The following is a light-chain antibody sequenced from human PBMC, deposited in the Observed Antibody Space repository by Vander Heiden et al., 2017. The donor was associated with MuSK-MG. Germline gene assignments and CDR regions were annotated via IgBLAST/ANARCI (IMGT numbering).Light chain of an antibody. CDR2: DES. J-gene: IGKJ4*01. Sequence: EIVLTQSPATLSLSPGERATLSCRASQSVSSYLAWFQQRPGQTPRLLMYDESNRATGIPATFSGSGSGTDFTLTISSLEPEDFAVYYCQQRSNWPSLTFGGGTKVEIK. CDR1: QSVSSY. V-gene: IGKV3-11*01. CDR3: QQRSNWPSLT.